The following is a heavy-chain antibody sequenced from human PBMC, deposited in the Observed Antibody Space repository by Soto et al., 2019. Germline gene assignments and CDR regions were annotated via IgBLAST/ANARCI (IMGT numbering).Heavy chain of an antibody. V-gene: IGHV3-15*01. Sequence: GGSLRLSCAASGFTFSNAWMSWVRQAPGKGLEWVGRIKSKTDGGTTDYAAPVKGRFTISRDDSKNTLYLQMNSLKTEDTAVYYCTTDETIITPFDYWGQGTLVTVSS. CDR1: GFTFSNAW. J-gene: IGHJ4*02. CDR3: TTDETIITPFDY. CDR2: IKSKTDGGTT. D-gene: IGHD3-22*01.